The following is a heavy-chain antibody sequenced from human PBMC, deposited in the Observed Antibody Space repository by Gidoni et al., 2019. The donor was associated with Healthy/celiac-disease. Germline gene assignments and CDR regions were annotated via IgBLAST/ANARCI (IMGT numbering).Heavy chain of an antibody. D-gene: IGHD2-21*01. CDR1: GFTFSSYS. CDR3: ARAGSGGFKGEANYYYYGMDV. Sequence: EVQLVESGGGLVQPGGSLRLSCAASGFTFSSYSMTWVRQAPGKGLEWVSYISSSSSTIYYADSVKGRFTISRDNAKNSLYLQMNSLRDEDTAVYYCARAGSGGFKGEANYYYYGMDVWGQGTTVTVSS. CDR2: ISSSSSTI. V-gene: IGHV3-48*02. J-gene: IGHJ6*02.